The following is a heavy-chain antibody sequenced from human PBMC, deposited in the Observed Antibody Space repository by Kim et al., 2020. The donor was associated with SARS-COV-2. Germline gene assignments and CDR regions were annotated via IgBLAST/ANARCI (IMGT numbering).Heavy chain of an antibody. Sequence: GGSLRLSCAASGFSFSNSWMSWVRQAPGKGLEWVANIKQDGSAKYYADSVKGRFTISRDNAKNSLYLQMNSLRAEDSAVYYCARGDSLRLAAAGKPYDYWGQGALVTVSS. J-gene: IGHJ4*02. CDR2: IKQDGSAK. CDR3: ARGDSLRLAAAGKPYDY. V-gene: IGHV3-7*01. D-gene: IGHD6-13*01. CDR1: GFSFSNSW.